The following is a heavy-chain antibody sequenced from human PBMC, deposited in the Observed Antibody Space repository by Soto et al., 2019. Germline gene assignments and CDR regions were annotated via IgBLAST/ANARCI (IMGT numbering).Heavy chain of an antibody. V-gene: IGHV1-8*01. D-gene: IGHD1-26*01. Sequence: ASVKVSWKASGNTFTRYDIKWGGQATGQGLEWMGWMNPNSGNTGYAQKFQGRVTMTRNTSISTAYMELSSLRSEDTAVYYCARTTWGADDAFDIWGQGTMVTVSS. CDR2: MNPNSGNT. CDR1: GNTFTRYD. J-gene: IGHJ3*02. CDR3: ARTTWGADDAFDI.